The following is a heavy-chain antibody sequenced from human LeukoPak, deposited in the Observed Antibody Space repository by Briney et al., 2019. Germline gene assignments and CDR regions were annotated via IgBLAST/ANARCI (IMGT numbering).Heavy chain of an antibody. J-gene: IGHJ4*02. Sequence: GGSLRLSCAASGFTFSSYSMSWVRQAPGKGLEWVSAISGSGGSTYYADSVKGRFTISRDNSKNTLYLQMNSLRAEDTAVYYCAKDRASSSFFDYWGQGTLVTVSS. CDR3: AKDRASSSFFDY. CDR1: GFTFSSYS. D-gene: IGHD6-6*01. CDR2: ISGSGGST. V-gene: IGHV3-23*01.